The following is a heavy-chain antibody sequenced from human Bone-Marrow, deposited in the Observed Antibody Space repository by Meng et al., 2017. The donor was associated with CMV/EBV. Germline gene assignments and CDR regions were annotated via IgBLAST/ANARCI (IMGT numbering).Heavy chain of an antibody. CDR2: INPNSGGT. D-gene: IGHD3-3*01. CDR1: GYTFTGYY. J-gene: IGHJ4*02. Sequence: ASVKVSCKASGYTFTGYYMHWVRQAPGQGLEWMGWINPNSGGTNYAQKFQGRVTMTRDTSTSTVYMELSSLRSEDTAVYYCARSRRRDFWSGPAGYWGQGTRVTGSS. V-gene: IGHV1-2*02. CDR3: ARSRRRDFWSGPAGY.